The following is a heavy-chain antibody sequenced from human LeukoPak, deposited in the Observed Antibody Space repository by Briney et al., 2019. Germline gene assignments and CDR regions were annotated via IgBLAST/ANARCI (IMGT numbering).Heavy chain of an antibody. D-gene: IGHD2-21*02. J-gene: IGHJ4*02. CDR3: AKVSSPWVVTAPPPGY. CDR1: GYTFTSYY. CDR2: INPSGGST. Sequence: GASVKVSCKASGYTFTSYYMHWVRQAPGQGLEWMGIINPSGGSTSYAQKFQGRVTMTRDTSTSTVYMELSSLRSGDTAVYYCAKVSSPWVVTAPPPGYWGQGTLVTVSS. V-gene: IGHV1-46*01.